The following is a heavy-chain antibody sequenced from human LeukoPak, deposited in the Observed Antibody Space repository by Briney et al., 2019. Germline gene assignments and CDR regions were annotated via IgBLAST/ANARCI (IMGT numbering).Heavy chain of an antibody. V-gene: IGHV3-15*01. Sequence: PGGSLRLSCAASGFTFSNAWMSWVRQAPGKGLEWVGRIKSKTDGGTTDYAAPVKGRSTISRDDSRNTLYLQMNSLKTEDTAVYYCTTEGGSYLLIYWGQGTLVTVSS. CDR3: TTEGGSYLLIY. D-gene: IGHD1-26*01. J-gene: IGHJ4*02. CDR1: GFTFSNAW. CDR2: IKSKTDGGTT.